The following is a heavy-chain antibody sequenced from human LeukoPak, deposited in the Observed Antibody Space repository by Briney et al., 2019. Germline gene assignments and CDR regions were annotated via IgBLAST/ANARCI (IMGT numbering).Heavy chain of an antibody. Sequence: GSLRLSCAASGFTFSSYAMHWVRQAPGKGLECVSAISSNGDNTYYANSVKGRFTISRDNSRNTLYLQMASLRGEDTAVYYCARAPREGFSGSYHDYWGQGTLVTVSS. V-gene: IGHV3-64*01. CDR1: GFTFSSYA. D-gene: IGHD1-26*01. CDR2: ISSNGDNT. CDR3: ARAPREGFSGSYHDY. J-gene: IGHJ4*02.